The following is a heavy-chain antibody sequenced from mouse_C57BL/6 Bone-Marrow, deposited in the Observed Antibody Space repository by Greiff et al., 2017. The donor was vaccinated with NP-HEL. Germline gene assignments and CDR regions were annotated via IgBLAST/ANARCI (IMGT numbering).Heavy chain of an antibody. Sequence: VQLQQPGAELVKPGASVKLSCKASGYTFTSYWMHWVKQRPGQGLEWIGMIHPNSGSTNYNEKFKSKATLTVDKSSSTAYMQLSSLTSEDSAVYYCARRHRQLRLYAMDYWGQGTSVTVSS. J-gene: IGHJ4*01. CDR3: ARRHRQLRLYAMDY. D-gene: IGHD3-2*02. V-gene: IGHV1-64*01. CDR1: GYTFTSYW. CDR2: IHPNSGST.